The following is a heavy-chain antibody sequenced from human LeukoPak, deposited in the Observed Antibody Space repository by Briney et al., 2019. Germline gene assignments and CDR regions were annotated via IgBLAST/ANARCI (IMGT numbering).Heavy chain of an antibody. J-gene: IGHJ6*02. CDR3: ARRNAYCSSGSCSRASYYYYGMDV. Sequence: GESLRLSCAASGFTFSDYYMSWIRQAPGKGLEWVSCIGSSATDIYYADSVKGRFTISRDNAKNSLYLQMDSLRADDTAVYYCARRNAYCSSGSCSRASYYYYGMDVWGQGTTVTVSS. CDR2: IGSSATDI. CDR1: GFTFSDYY. D-gene: IGHD2-15*01. V-gene: IGHV3-11*01.